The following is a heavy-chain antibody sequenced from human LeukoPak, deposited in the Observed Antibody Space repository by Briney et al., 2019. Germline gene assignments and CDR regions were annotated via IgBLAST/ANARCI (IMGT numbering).Heavy chain of an antibody. J-gene: IGHJ5*02. D-gene: IGHD3-3*01. V-gene: IGHV4-39*01. Sequence: SETLSLTCTVSGGSISSSSYYWGWIRQPPGKGLEWIGSIYYSGSTYYNPSLKSRVTISVDTSKNQFSLKLSSVTAADTAVYCCARTDFWRGYLFDPWGQGTLVTVSS. CDR3: ARTDFWRGYLFDP. CDR2: IYYSGST. CDR1: GGSISSSSYY.